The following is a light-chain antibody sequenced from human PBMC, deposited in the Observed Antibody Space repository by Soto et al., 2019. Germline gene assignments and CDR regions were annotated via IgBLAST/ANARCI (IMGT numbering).Light chain of an antibody. CDR2: DVS. J-gene: IGKJ1*01. CDR1: QDIGTK. V-gene: IGKV3-15*01. CDR3: QQYYHWRT. Sequence: EIVMTQSPAILSVSPGERGTLSCRASQDIGTKLAWYQQKPGQAPSLLMYDVSTRASAAPARFSGSGSGPEFTLTISSLQSEDFAIYFCQQYYHWRTFGQGTKVDIK.